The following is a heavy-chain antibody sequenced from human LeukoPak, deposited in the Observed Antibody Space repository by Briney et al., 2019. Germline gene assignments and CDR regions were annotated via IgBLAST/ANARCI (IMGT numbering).Heavy chain of an antibody. D-gene: IGHD6-13*01. CDR3: ARSGIAAAEWFDP. CDR1: GDSISTSSYY. J-gene: IGHJ5*02. CDR2: IYYSGST. Sequence: SETLSLTCSVSGDSISTSSYYWGWIRQPPGKGLEWIGTIYYSGSTYYNPSLTSRVTISVDTSKNQFSLKLSSVTAADTAVYYCARSGIAAAEWFDPWGQGTLLTVSS. V-gene: IGHV4-39*01.